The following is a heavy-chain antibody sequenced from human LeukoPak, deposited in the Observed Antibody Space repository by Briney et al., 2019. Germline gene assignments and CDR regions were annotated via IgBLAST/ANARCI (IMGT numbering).Heavy chain of an antibody. Sequence: ASVKVSCKASGYTFTSYGISWVRQAPGQGLEWMGWISAYNGNTNYAQRLQGRVTMTTDRSTSTAHMEVRSLRSDDTAVYYCARVLGFRPDTLKGSDYGGQGTLVTVSS. V-gene: IGHV1-18*01. CDR1: GYTFTSYG. CDR3: ARVLGFRPDTLKGSDY. J-gene: IGHJ4*02. CDR2: ISAYNGNT.